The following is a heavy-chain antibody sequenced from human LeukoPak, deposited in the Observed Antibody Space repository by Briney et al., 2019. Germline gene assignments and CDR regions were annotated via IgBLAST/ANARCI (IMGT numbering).Heavy chain of an antibody. CDR1: GYTLTQLS. CDR3: ATDQRGYRAFDI. CDR2: FDPEDGET. Sequence: ASVNLSCKVSGYTLTQLSMHWVRQAPGKGLEWMGGFDPEDGETIYAQKFQGRVTMTEDKSTDTAYMELSSLRSEDTAVYYCATDQRGYRAFDIWGQGTMVTXXS. V-gene: IGHV1-24*01. D-gene: IGHD3-22*01. J-gene: IGHJ3*02.